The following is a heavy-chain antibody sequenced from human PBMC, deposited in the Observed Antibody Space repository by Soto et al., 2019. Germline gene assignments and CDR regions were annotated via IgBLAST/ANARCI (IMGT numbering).Heavy chain of an antibody. Sequence: SVKVSCKASGGTFSSYAIIWVRQAPGQGLEWMGGIIPIFGTANYAQKFQGRVTITADESTSTAYMELSSLRSEDTAVYYCARGWPYDFWSGYYYYYGMDVWGQGTTVTVSS. CDR2: IIPIFGTA. D-gene: IGHD3-3*01. CDR3: ARGWPYDFWSGYYYYYGMDV. J-gene: IGHJ6*02. CDR1: GGTFSSYA. V-gene: IGHV1-69*13.